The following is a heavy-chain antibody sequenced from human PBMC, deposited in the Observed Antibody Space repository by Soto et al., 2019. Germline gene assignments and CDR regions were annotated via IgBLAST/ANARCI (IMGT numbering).Heavy chain of an antibody. D-gene: IGHD1-7*01. CDR1: GYTLTSYS. CDR3: ARDGVAGTTGISAY. CDR2: ISVYNGNT. Sequence: ASVKVSCKASGYTLTSYSITWVRQAPGQGLEWMGWISVYNGNTKYAQDFQGRVTMTTDTSTSTAYMELRSLRSDDTAAYYCARDGVAGTTGISAYWGQGTLVTVSS. J-gene: IGHJ4*02. V-gene: IGHV1-18*01.